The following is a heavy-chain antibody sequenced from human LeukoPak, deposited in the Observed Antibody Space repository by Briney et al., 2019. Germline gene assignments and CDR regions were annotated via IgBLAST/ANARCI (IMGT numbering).Heavy chain of an antibody. CDR3: ARDGEGRYYGSGSSPPDY. J-gene: IGHJ4*02. V-gene: IGHV3-21*01. Sequence: GGSLRLSCAASGFTFSSYSMNWVRQAPGKGLEWVSSISSSSSYIYYADSVKGRFTISRDNAKNSLYLQMNSLRAEDTAVYYCARDGEGRYYGSGSSPPDYWGQGTLVTVSS. D-gene: IGHD3-10*01. CDR2: ISSSSSYI. CDR1: GFTFSSYS.